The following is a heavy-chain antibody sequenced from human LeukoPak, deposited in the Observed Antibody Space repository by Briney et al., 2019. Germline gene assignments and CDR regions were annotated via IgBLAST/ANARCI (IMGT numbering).Heavy chain of an antibody. Sequence: GGSLRLSCAASGFTFSTYAMTWARQAPGKGLEWVSSLTGNGGSAYYADSVKGRFTISRDNSKNTLYLQMNSLRAEDTAVYHCARDSGSYLQPTDYWGQGTLVTVSS. CDR2: LTGNGGSA. J-gene: IGHJ4*02. D-gene: IGHD1-26*01. CDR3: ARDSGSYLQPTDY. CDR1: GFTFSTYA. V-gene: IGHV3-23*01.